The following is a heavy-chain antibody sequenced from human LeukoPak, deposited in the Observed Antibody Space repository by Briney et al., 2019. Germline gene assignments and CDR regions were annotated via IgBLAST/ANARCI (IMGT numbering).Heavy chain of an antibody. J-gene: IGHJ2*01. CDR2: ISYDGSNK. CDR1: GFTFSSYA. V-gene: IGHV3-30-3*01. Sequence: GGSLRLSCAASGFTFSSYAMHWVRQAPGKGLEWVAVISYDGSNKYYADSVKGRFTISRDNSKNTLYLQMNSLRAEDTAVYYCARALAAGPWYFDLWGRRTLVTVSS. D-gene: IGHD6-13*01. CDR3: ARALAAGPWYFDL.